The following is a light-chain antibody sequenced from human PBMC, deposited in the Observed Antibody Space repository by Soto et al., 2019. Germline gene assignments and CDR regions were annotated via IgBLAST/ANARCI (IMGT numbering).Light chain of an antibody. CDR3: QQYYTYPWT. V-gene: IGKV1-8*01. CDR2: ATS. CDR1: QGISSY. J-gene: IGKJ1*01. Sequence: AIRMTQSPSSLSASTGDRVTITCRASQGISSYLAWFQQKPGRPPKLLMSATSTLQSDVPSRFSGSGSGTDFTRTLGCLQSEDLASYYCQQYYTYPWTFGQGTKVEIK.